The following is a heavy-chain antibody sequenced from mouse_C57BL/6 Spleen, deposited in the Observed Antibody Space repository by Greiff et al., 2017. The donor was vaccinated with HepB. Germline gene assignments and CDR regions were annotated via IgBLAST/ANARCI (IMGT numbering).Heavy chain of an antibody. J-gene: IGHJ2*01. CDR3: ARFRHYYGSSYVGFDY. CDR1: GYAFSSYW. CDR2: IYPGDGDT. D-gene: IGHD1-1*01. V-gene: IGHV1-80*01. Sequence: QVHVKQSGAELVKPGASVKISCKASGYAFSSYWMNWVKQRPGKGLEWIGQIYPGDGDTNYNGKFKGKATLTADKSSSTAYMQLSSLTSEDSAVYFCARFRHYYGSSYVGFDYWGQGTTLTVSS.